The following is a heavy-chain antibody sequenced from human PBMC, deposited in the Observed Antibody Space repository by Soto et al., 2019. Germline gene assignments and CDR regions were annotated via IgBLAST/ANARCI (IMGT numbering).Heavy chain of an antibody. CDR1: GFTFSSYW. J-gene: IGHJ4*02. CDR2: INSDGSST. CDR3: ARGGSSGWYDNYFDY. D-gene: IGHD6-19*01. Sequence: EVQLVESGGGLVQPGGSLRLSCAASGFTFSSYWMHWVRQPPGRGRWGVSRINSDGSSTSYADSVKGRFTISRDNAKNTLYLQMNSLRAEDTAVYYCARGGSSGWYDNYFDYWGQGTLVTVSS. V-gene: IGHV3-74*01.